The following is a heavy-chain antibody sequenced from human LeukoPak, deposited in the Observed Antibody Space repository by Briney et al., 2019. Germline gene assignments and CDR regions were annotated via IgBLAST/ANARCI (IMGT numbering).Heavy chain of an antibody. Sequence: ASVKVSCKASGYTFTSYYMHWVRQAPGQGLEWMGIINPSGGSTSYAQKFQGRVTMTRDTSTSTVYMELSSLRSEDTAVYYGARVRSIAAANDAFDIWGQGTMVTVSS. CDR3: ARVRSIAAANDAFDI. CDR2: INPSGGST. D-gene: IGHD6-13*01. CDR1: GYTFTSYY. V-gene: IGHV1-46*01. J-gene: IGHJ3*02.